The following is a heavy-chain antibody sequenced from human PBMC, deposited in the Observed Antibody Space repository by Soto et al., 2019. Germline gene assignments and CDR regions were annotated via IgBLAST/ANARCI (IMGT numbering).Heavy chain of an antibody. J-gene: IGHJ6*02. V-gene: IGHV3-23*01. CDR1: GFTFSSYA. Sequence: GGSLTLSCAASGFTFSSYAMSCLRQAPGKGLERVSANSGSGGITYYADSVNGRFTISIDNSKNTLYLQMNSLRAEGPAVYYCAERSIGYCSSTSCFDLVGYYYYGMEVWGQETTVTVSS. CDR3: AERSIGYCSSTSCFDLVGYYYYGMEV. CDR2: NSGSGGIT. D-gene: IGHD2-2*01.